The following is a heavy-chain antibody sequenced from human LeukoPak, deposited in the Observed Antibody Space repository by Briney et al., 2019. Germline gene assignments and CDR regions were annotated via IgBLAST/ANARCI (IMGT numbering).Heavy chain of an antibody. D-gene: IGHD3-10*01. CDR3: ARSPPWVPSYMDV. Sequence: SETLSLTCTVSGGSISNYYWSWIRQPAGKGLEWIGRMYTSGSTNYNPSLKSRVTMSVDTSKNQFSLKLSSVTAADTAVYYCARSPPWVPSYMDVWGKGTTVTTSS. J-gene: IGHJ6*03. V-gene: IGHV4-4*07. CDR2: MYTSGST. CDR1: GGSISNYY.